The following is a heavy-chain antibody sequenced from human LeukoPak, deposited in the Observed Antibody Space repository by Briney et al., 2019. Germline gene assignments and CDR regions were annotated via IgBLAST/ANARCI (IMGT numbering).Heavy chain of an antibody. Sequence: PGGSLRLSCAASDFTVSNNYMSWVRQAPGKGLEWVSLIYSGGGTYYADSVKGRFTISRDNSKNTLYLQMNSLRAEDTAVYYCASSPQYWGQGTLVTVSS. V-gene: IGHV3-53*01. CDR1: DFTVSNNY. CDR3: ASSPQY. CDR2: IYSGGGT. J-gene: IGHJ4*02.